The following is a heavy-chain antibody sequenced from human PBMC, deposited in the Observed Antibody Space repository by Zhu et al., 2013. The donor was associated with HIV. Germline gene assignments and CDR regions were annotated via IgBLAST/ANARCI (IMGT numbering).Heavy chain of an antibody. CDR3: ARGQWELPLLHEY. J-gene: IGHJ4*02. CDR2: IKPDTT. V-gene: IGHV1-46*01. CDR1: GYTFTNYH. Sequence: QVQLVQSGAEVKQPGASVKVSCTASGYTFTNYHVHWVRQAPGQGLEWMGIIKPDTTTYTQKFQGRVTMTRDTSTSTDYMELSSLKSDDTADYYCARGQWELPLLHEYWGQGTLVTVSS. D-gene: IGHD1-26*01.